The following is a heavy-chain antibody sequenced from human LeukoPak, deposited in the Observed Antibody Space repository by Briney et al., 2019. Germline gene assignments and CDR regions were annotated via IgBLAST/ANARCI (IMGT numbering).Heavy chain of an antibody. J-gene: IGHJ2*01. CDR3: ARGVAGDWYFDL. CDR1: GGSIKRQY. CDR2: VYYSGSA. V-gene: IGHV4-59*11. D-gene: IGHD1-1*01. Sequence: SETLSLTCTVSGGSIKRQYWSWIRQPPGKGLEYIGYVYYSGSANYNPSLKSRVTISVDTSKNQFSLKLNSVTAADTAVYYCARGVAGDWYFDLWGRGTLVTVSS.